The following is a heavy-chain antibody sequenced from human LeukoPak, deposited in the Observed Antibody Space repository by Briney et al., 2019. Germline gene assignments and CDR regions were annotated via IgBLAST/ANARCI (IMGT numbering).Heavy chain of an antibody. Sequence: PGGSLRLSCAASGFTFDDYGMSWVRQASGKGLEWVSGINWNGGSTGYADSVKGRFTISRDNAKNSLYLQMNSLRAEDTALYYCARVLGITMVRGVIYYYYYMDVWGKGTTVTVSS. CDR1: GFTFDDYG. V-gene: IGHV3-20*04. CDR2: INWNGGST. J-gene: IGHJ6*03. D-gene: IGHD3-10*01. CDR3: ARVLGITMVRGVIYYYYYMDV.